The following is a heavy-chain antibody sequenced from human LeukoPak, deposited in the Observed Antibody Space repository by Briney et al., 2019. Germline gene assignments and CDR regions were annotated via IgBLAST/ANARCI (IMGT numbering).Heavy chain of an antibody. CDR3: AKDVRDIVVLIDTYMY. V-gene: IGHV3-23*01. CDR1: GFTLSSYW. Sequence: GGSLRLSCAASGFTLSSYWMNWARQAPGKGLEWVSVISGGGGRTYYGDSVKGRFTISRDNSKNTVYLQMNSLRAEDTAVYYCAKDVRDIVVLIDTYMYWGQGTLVTVPS. CDR2: ISGGGGRT. J-gene: IGHJ4*02. D-gene: IGHD2-21*01.